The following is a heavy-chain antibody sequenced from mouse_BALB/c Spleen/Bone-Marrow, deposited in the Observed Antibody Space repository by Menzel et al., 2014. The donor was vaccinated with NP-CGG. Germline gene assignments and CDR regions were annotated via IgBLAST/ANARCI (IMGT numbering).Heavy chain of an antibody. J-gene: IGHJ4*01. CDR3: ARHRYDAMDY. CDR1: GFSLTSYG. V-gene: IGHV2-6-2*01. CDR2: IWSDGNT. Sequence: QVQLQQSGPDLVAPSQSLSITCTVSGFSLTSYGVHWVRQPPGKGLEWLGVIWSDGNTTYNSAIKSRLSISKNNSKSQVFLKMNKLQADDSAMCYCARHRYDAMDYWGQGTSVTVSS.